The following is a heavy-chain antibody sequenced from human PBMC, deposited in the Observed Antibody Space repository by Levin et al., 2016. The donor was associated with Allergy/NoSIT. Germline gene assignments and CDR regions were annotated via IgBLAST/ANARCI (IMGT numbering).Heavy chain of an antibody. CDR1: GGSISSYY. Sequence: GSLRLSCTVSGGSISSYYWSWIRQPPGKRLEWIGNIYDSGSTTYNPSLKGRVTISVDTSKNHFSLKVRSVNAADTAMYYCARERGDVSLFDYWGQGTLVTVSS. CDR2: IYDSGST. V-gene: IGHV4-59*01. D-gene: IGHD5/OR15-5a*01. J-gene: IGHJ4*02. CDR3: ARERGDVSLFDY.